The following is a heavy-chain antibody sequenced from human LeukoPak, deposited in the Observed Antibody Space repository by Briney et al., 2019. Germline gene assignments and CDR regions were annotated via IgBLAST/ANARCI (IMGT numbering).Heavy chain of an antibody. V-gene: IGHV4-39*01. CDR3: ARLAPYYYDSSGYP. Sequence: PSETLSLTCTVSGGSISSSSYYWGWIRQPPGKGLEWIGSIYYSGSTYYNPSLKSRATISVDTSKNQFSLKLSSVTAADTAVYYCARLAPYYYDSSGYPWGQGTLVTVSS. CDR2: IYYSGST. J-gene: IGHJ5*02. D-gene: IGHD3-22*01. CDR1: GGSISSSSYY.